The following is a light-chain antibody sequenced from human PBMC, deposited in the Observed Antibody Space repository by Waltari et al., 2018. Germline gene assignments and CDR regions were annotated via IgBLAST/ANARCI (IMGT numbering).Light chain of an antibody. Sequence: EIVLAQSPDTLSLSPGERATLSCRASQTVRSNYLAWFQQKPGQAPRLLIYGASSRATGIPDRFSGSGSGTDFALTICGVGPEDFAVDYCQQYVSPPETFGHGTKVEI. CDR2: GAS. J-gene: IGKJ1*01. V-gene: IGKV3-20*01. CDR1: QTVRSNY. CDR3: QQYVSPPET.